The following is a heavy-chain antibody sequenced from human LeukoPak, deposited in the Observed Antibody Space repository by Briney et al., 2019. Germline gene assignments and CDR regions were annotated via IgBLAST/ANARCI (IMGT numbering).Heavy chain of an antibody. CDR2: MNPNSGNA. V-gene: IGHV1-8*01. CDR1: GYTFTSYD. Sequence: ASVKVSCKVSGYTFTSYDINWVRQATGQGLEWMGWMNPNSGNAGYAQKFQGRVTMTRNTSISTAYMELSSLRSEDTAVYYCARVLNYDFWSGLNYWGQGTLVTVSS. J-gene: IGHJ4*02. CDR3: ARVLNYDFWSGLNY. D-gene: IGHD3-3*01.